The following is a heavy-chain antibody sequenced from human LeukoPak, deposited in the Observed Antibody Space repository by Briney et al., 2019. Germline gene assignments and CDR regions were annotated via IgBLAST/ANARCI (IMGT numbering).Heavy chain of an antibody. D-gene: IGHD3-3*01. Sequence: GGSLRLSCAASGFTFSSYGMHWVRQAPGKGLEWVAVIWYDGSNKYYADSVKGRFTISRDNSKNTLYLQMNSLRAEDTAVHYCARDFSPSGKVDYWGQGTLVTVSS. CDR2: IWYDGSNK. CDR3: ARDFSPSGKVDY. CDR1: GFTFSSYG. V-gene: IGHV3-33*01. J-gene: IGHJ4*02.